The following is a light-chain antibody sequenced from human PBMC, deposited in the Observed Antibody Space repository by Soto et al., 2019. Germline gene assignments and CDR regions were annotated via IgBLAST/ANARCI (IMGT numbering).Light chain of an antibody. CDR3: QSYDSSLSGVV. J-gene: IGLJ2*01. CDR2: GNS. CDR1: SSNIGARYD. Sequence: QSALTQPTSVSGASGQRVTISCTGSSSNIGARYDVHWYQHLPGTAPKLLIYGNSNRPSGVPDRFSGSKSDTSASLAITGLQAEDEADYYCQSYDSSLSGVVFGGGTKVTV. V-gene: IGLV1-40*01.